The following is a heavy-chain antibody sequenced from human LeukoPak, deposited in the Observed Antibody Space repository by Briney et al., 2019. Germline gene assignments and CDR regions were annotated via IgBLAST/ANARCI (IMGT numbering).Heavy chain of an antibody. CDR3: ARDPTQYKNNTSPTAGYFDY. Sequence: PGGSLRLSCAASGFTFSSYGMSWVRQAPGKGLEWVANIKQDGSEKYYVDSVKGRFTISRGNAKNSLYLQMNSLRIEDTAIYYCARDPTQYKNNTSPTAGYFDYWGQGSLVTVSS. J-gene: IGHJ4*02. CDR1: GFTFSSYG. D-gene: IGHD1-1*01. CDR2: IKQDGSEK. V-gene: IGHV3-7*01.